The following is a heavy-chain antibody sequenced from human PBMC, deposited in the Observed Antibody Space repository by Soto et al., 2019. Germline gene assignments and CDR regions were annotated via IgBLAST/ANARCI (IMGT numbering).Heavy chain of an antibody. Sequence: SETLSLTCAVSGYSISSGYYWGWIRQPQGKGLEWIGSIYHSGSTYYNPSLKSRVTISVDTSKNQFSLKLSSVTAADTAVYYSARDPIKLWLGERGGMDVWGQGTTVT. CDR1: GYSISSGYY. CDR3: ARDPIKLWLGERGGMDV. D-gene: IGHD3-10*01. J-gene: IGHJ6*02. CDR2: IYHSGST. V-gene: IGHV4-38-2*02.